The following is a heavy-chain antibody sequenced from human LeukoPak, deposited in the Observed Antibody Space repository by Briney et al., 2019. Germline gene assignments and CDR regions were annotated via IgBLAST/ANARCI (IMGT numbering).Heavy chain of an antibody. CDR2: INPNSGGT. Sequence: APVKVSCKASGYTFTGYYMHWVRQAPGQGLEWMGWINPNSGGTNYAQKFQGRVTMTRDTPISTAYMELSRLRSDDTAVYYCAREDCSGGSCYHWFDPWGQGTLVTVSS. CDR3: AREDCSGGSCYHWFDP. D-gene: IGHD2-15*01. V-gene: IGHV1-2*02. CDR1: GYTFTGYY. J-gene: IGHJ5*02.